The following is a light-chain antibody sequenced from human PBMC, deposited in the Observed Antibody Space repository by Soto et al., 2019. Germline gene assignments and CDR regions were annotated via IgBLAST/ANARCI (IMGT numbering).Light chain of an antibody. CDR1: SSDVGSYNY. V-gene: IGLV2-14*01. Sequence: QSVLTQPASVSGSPGQSITVSCTGTSSDVGSYNYVSWYQLHPGKAPKLMIYEVSNRPSGVSNRFSGSKSGDTASLTISGLQADDEADYYCSSYTTRTTLYVFGTGTKLTVL. J-gene: IGLJ1*01. CDR2: EVS. CDR3: SSYTTRTTLYV.